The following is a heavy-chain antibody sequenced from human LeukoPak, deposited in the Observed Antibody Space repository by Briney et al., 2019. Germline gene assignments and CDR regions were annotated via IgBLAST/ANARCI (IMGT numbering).Heavy chain of an antibody. D-gene: IGHD3-22*01. CDR2: IIPIFGTA. Sequence: SVKVSCKASGGTFSSYAISWVRQAPGQGLEWMGGIIPIFGTANYAQKFQGRVTITADESTSTAYMELSSLRPEDTAVYYCARDKTTVYYDSSGYLQPWGQGTLVTVSS. J-gene: IGHJ5*02. CDR3: ARDKTTVYYDSSGYLQP. V-gene: IGHV1-69*13. CDR1: GGTFSSYA.